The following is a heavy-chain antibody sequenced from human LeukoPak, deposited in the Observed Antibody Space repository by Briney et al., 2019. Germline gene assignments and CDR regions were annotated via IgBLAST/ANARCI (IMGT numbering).Heavy chain of an antibody. CDR1: GFTFSGYW. CDR2: IYSGGST. V-gene: IGHV3-53*01. D-gene: IGHD3-22*01. CDR3: ARDLGYYDSSGYYYFDY. J-gene: IGHJ4*02. Sequence: GGSLRLSCAASGFTFSGYWMNWVRQAPGKGLEWVSVIYSGGSTYYADSVKGRFTISRDNSKNTLYLQMNSLRAEDTAVYYCARDLGYYDSSGYYYFDYWGQGTLVTVSS.